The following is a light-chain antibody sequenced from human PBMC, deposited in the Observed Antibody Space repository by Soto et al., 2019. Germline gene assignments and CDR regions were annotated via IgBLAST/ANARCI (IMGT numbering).Light chain of an antibody. CDR1: SSDIGAYDS. Sequence: QSALTQTPSASGSRGQSVTISCTGTSSDIGAYDSVSWYQHHPGKAPRALIYEVSKRPYGVPDRFSGSKSGNTASLTVSGLQTEDEADYYCSSYAGSNNYVFGTGTKLTVL. CDR2: EVS. J-gene: IGLJ1*01. CDR3: SSYAGSNNYV. V-gene: IGLV2-8*01.